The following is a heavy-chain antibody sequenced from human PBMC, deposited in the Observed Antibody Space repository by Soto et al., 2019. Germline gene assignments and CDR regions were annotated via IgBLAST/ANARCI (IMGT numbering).Heavy chain of an antibody. D-gene: IGHD3-16*01. V-gene: IGHV1-69*12. CDR2: IIPIFGTA. Sequence: QVQLVQSGAEVKKPGSSVKVSCKASGGTFSSYAISWVRQAPVQGLEWMGGIIPIFGTADYAQKFQGRVTITADESTSTAYMDLSSLRSEDTAVYYCARHLGGNHYYYGMDVWGQGTTVTVSS. J-gene: IGHJ6*02. CDR1: GGTFSSYA. CDR3: ARHLGGNHYYYGMDV.